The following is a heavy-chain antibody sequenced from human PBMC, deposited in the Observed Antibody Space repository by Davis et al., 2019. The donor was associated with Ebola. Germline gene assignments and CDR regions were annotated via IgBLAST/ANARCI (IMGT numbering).Heavy chain of an antibody. CDR2: ITGSGENT. CDR3: ARDSDYGYYHGMDV. J-gene: IGHJ6*02. D-gene: IGHD4-17*01. Sequence: PGGSLKISCAASGFTFSSYAMTWVRQAPGRGLEWVSTITGSGENTNYAASVQGRFTISRDNSKNTVYLQMNSLRAEDTAVYYCARDSDYGYYHGMDVWGQGTTVTVSS. V-gene: IGHV3-23*01. CDR1: GFTFSSYA.